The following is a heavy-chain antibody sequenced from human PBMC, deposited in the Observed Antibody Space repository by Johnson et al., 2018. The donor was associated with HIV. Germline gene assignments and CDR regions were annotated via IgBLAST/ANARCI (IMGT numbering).Heavy chain of an antibody. D-gene: IGHD6-13*01. CDR3: AKIYLGQQLRDPFDF. J-gene: IGHJ3*01. CDR2: INWNGGST. CDR1: GFTFDDYG. V-gene: IGHV3-20*04. Sequence: MQLVESGGGVVRPGGSLRLSCVASGFTFDDYGMTWVRQAPGKGLEWVSGINWNGGSTAYADSVKGRFTISRDNAKNSLYLQMNSLGVEDTALYYCAKIYLGQQLRDPFDFWGQGTLVTVSS.